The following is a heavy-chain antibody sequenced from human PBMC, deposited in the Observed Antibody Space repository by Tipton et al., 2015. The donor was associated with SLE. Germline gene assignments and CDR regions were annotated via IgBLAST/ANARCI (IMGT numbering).Heavy chain of an antibody. D-gene: IGHD2-8*01. V-gene: IGHV4-39*07. CDR2: IYYSGST. CDR3: ARGMLTWRGAIIGVDV. J-gene: IGHJ6*02. CDR1: GGSISTHGYN. Sequence: TLSLTCTVSGGSISTHGYNWGWIRQPPGKGLEWIGTIYYSGSTYYNPSLKSRVTMSIDTSKNQFSLKLTSVTAADTAVYYCARGMLTWRGAIIGVDVWGQGTSVNVSS.